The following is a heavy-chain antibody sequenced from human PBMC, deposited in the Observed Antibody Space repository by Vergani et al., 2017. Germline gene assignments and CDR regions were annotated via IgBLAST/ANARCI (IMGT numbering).Heavy chain of an antibody. V-gene: IGHV4-31*11. CDR1: GGSISSGDHC. J-gene: IGHJ6*03. CDR3: ARVDTQVPATSHFYYMDV. D-gene: IGHD6-25*01. CDR2: IFYSGTT. Sequence: QVQLQQWGPGVVKPSQTLSLTCAVSGGSISSGDHCWTWIRQRPGKGLEWIGYIFYSGTTYDNPSLRSRLTIPVDTSQNQFSLKLRSVAAADTAVYYCARVDTQVPATSHFYYMDVWGKGTTVVVSS.